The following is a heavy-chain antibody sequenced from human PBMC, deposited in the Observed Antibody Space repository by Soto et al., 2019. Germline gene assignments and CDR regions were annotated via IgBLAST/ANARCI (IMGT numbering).Heavy chain of an antibody. D-gene: IGHD3-10*01. Sequence: SETLSLTCTVSGGSISSYYWSWIRQPPGKGLEWIAFIYSSETTSYNPSLKSRVTISVDTSRNLFSLNLSSVTAADTAVYYCARFGLYYYGSGTYYPGYFDYWGQGTLVTVSS. V-gene: IGHV4-4*08. CDR3: ARFGLYYYGSGTYYPGYFDY. CDR2: IYSSETT. J-gene: IGHJ4*02. CDR1: GGSISSYY.